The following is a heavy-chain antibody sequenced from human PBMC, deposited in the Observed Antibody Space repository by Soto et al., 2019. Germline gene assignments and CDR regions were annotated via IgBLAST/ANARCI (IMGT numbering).Heavy chain of an antibody. Sequence: GGSLSLSCAASGFPFSSYAMSWVRQAPGKGLEWVSAISGSGGSTYYADSVKGRFTISRDNSKNTLYLQMNSLGAEDTAVYYCAKGSDIVVVVAATDPADYWGQGTLVTVSS. J-gene: IGHJ4*02. CDR1: GFPFSSYA. V-gene: IGHV3-23*01. CDR2: ISGSGGST. D-gene: IGHD2-15*01. CDR3: AKGSDIVVVVAATDPADY.